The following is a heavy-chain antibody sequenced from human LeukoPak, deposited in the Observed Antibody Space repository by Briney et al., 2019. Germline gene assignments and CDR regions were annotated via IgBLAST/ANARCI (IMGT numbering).Heavy chain of an antibody. D-gene: IGHD2-2*01. CDR1: GYTFTGYY. Sequence: ASVKVSCKASGYTFTGYYMHWVRQAPGQGLEWMGWINPNSGGTNYAQKFQGRVTMTRDTSISTAYMELSRLRSDDTAVYYCARVLWDIVVVPAAGPGDYYMDVWGKGTTVTVSS. J-gene: IGHJ6*03. V-gene: IGHV1-2*02. CDR3: ARVLWDIVVVPAAGPGDYYMDV. CDR2: INPNSGGT.